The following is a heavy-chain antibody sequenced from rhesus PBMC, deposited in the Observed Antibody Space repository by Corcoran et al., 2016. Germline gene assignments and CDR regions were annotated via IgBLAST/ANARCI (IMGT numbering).Heavy chain of an antibody. CDR2: IYSRSGNT. CDR3: AREYCTGSGCYGLDS. CDR1: GGSISGGSG. D-gene: IGHD2-21*01. J-gene: IGHJ6*01. V-gene: IGHV4S7*01. Sequence: QVQLQESGPGLFKPSETLSLSCAVSGGSISGGSGWGWIRQPPGKGLGWIGSIYSRSGNTDYNPSLKRRVTSSTDTSKNQFSLKLSAVTAADTAVYYCAREYCTGSGCYGLDSWGQGVVVTVSS.